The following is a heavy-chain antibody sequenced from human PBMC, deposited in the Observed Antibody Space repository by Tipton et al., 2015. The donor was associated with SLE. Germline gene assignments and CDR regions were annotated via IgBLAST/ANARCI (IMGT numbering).Heavy chain of an antibody. V-gene: IGHV3-23*01. CDR3: AKASMSNGYYRTNWFDR. Sequence: SLRLSCAASGFTFKTFPMSWVRPAPGKGLEWVSSISGSGGRTDNADSVKGRFTVSRDNSQNTLFLQMNSLRVEDTGVYYCAKASMSNGYYRTNWFDRWGQGTLVTVSS. CDR1: GFTFKTFP. J-gene: IGHJ5*02. D-gene: IGHD3-3*01. CDR2: ISGSGGRT.